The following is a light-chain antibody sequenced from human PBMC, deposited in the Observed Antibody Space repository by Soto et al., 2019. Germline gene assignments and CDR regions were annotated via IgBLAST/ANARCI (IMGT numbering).Light chain of an antibody. CDR1: SSDVGGYNY. J-gene: IGLJ1*01. V-gene: IGLV2-8*01. Sequence: QSALTQPPSASGSXGXXXXISCTGTSSDVGGYNYVSWYQQHPGKAPKLMIYEVSKRPSGVPDRFSGSKSGNTASLTVSGLQAEDEADYYCSSYAGSNNWNFGTGTKLTVL. CDR2: EVS. CDR3: SSYAGSNNWN.